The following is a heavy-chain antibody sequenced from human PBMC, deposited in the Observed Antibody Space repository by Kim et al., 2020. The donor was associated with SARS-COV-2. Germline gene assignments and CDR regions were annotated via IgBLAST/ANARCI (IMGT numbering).Heavy chain of an antibody. D-gene: IGHD5-12*01. CDR2: ISYDGSNK. V-gene: IGHV3-30-3*01. CDR1: GFTFSSYA. Sequence: GGSLRLSCAASGFTFSSYAMHWVRQAPGKGLEWVAVISYDGSNKYYADSVKGRFTISRDNSKNTLYLQMNSLRAEDTAVYYCARRWLGSFDYWGQGTLVTVSS. J-gene: IGHJ4*02. CDR3: ARRWLGSFDY.